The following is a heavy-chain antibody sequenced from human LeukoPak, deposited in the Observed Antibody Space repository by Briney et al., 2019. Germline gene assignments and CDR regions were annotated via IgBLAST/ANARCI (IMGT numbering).Heavy chain of an antibody. CDR3: AREINYGSGSYFFDY. D-gene: IGHD3-10*01. CDR1: GGSISSGDYY. CDR2: IYYSGST. J-gene: IGHJ4*02. V-gene: IGHV4-30-4*01. Sequence: SQTLSLTCTVSGGSISSGDYYWSWIRQPPGKGLEWIGYIYYSGSTYYNPSLKSRVTISVDTSKNQFSLKLSSVTAADTAVYYCAREINYGSGSYFFDYWGQGTLVTVSS.